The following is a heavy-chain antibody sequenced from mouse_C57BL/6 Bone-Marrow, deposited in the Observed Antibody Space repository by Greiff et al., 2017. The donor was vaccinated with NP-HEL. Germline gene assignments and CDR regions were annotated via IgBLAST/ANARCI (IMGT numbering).Heavy chain of an antibody. CDR3: ARPGYYYGSSFSYYFDY. CDR1: GYTFTSYW. Sequence: QVQLQQPGAELVKPGASVKMSCKASGYTFTSYWITWVKQRPGQGLEWIGDIYPGSGSTNYNEKFKSKATLTVDTSSSTAYMQLSSLTSEDSAVYYCARPGYYYGSSFSYYFDYWGQGPTLTVSS. CDR2: IYPGSGST. J-gene: IGHJ2*01. D-gene: IGHD1-1*01. V-gene: IGHV1-55*01.